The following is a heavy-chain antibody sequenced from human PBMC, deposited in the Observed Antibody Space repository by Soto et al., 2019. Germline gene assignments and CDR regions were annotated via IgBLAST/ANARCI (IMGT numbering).Heavy chain of an antibody. CDR2: MNPNSGNT. J-gene: IGHJ4*02. D-gene: IGHD3-3*01. CDR1: GYTFTSYD. Sequence: QVQLLQSGAEVKKPGASVKVSCKASGYTFTSYDINWVRQAPGQGLEWMGWMNPNSGNTGYAQKFQVRVTMTRNTSKSTAYMELSSLISEDTALYYCASSDGDNFRYWGKGTLVTVSS. CDR3: ASSDGDNFRY. V-gene: IGHV1-8*01.